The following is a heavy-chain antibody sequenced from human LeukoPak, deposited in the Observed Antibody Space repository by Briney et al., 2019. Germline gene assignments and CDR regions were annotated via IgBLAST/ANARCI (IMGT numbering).Heavy chain of an antibody. J-gene: IGHJ5*02. D-gene: IGHD1-20*01. V-gene: IGHV4-59*01. Sequence: SETLSLTCTVSGGSISSYYWSWIRQPPGKGLEWIGYIYYSGSTNYNPSLKSRVTILVDTSKNQFSLKLSSVTAADTAVYYCASSPYDWTDGVFPGFAPGGEETLVTVS. CDR3: ASSPYDWTDGVFPGFAP. CDR1: GGSISSYY. CDR2: IYYSGST.